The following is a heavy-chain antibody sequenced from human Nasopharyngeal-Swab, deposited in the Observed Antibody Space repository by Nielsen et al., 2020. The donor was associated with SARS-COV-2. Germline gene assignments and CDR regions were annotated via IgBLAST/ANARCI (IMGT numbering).Heavy chain of an antibody. CDR2: IYYSGCT. Sequence: WIRQPPGKGLEWIGYIYYSGCTYYNPSLKSRVTISVDTSKNQFSLKLSSVTAADTAVYYCAREVALIAAAGAREDWFDPWGQGTLVTVSS. V-gene: IGHV4-31*02. D-gene: IGHD6-13*01. J-gene: IGHJ5*02. CDR3: AREVALIAAAGAREDWFDP.